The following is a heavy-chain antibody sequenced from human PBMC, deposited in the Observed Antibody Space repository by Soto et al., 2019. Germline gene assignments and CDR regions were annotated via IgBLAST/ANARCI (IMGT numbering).Heavy chain of an antibody. CDR1: GITFRSRA. J-gene: IGHJ6*02. CDR2: ITDTGGDA. D-gene: IGHD1-26*01. V-gene: IGHV3-23*01. CDR3: ASDLVGASDSYGLDV. Sequence: GGSLRLSCVASGITFRSRAMSWVRQAPGEGLEWVAVITDTGGDAKYADSVRGRFTISRDNSKNRLYLQMNSLRAEDTAVYYCASDLVGASDSYGLDVWGQGTPVTVSS.